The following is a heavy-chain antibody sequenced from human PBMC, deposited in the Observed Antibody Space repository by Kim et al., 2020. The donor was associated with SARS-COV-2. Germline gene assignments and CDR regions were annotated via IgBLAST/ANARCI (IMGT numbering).Heavy chain of an antibody. V-gene: IGHV3-30-3*01. Sequence: GGSLRLSCAASGFSFRSYALCWVRQAPGKGLECVAVISYDGSDKYYTDSVKGRFTISRDNSKNMHYLQMNNLRGDDTAVYYCAATTTYEYFQHWGQGTLV. CDR2: ISYDGSDK. CDR3: AATTTYEYFQH. CDR1: GFSFRSYA. J-gene: IGHJ1*01.